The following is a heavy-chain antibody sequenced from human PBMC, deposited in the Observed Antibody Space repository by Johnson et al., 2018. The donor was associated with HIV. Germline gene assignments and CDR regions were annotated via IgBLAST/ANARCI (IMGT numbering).Heavy chain of an antibody. Sequence: QVQLVESGGGLVQPGGSLRLSCAASGFTVSSYYMSWVRQAPGKGLEWVAVISYDGSNKYYADSVKGRFTISRDNSKNTLYLQMNSLRAEDTAVYYCAKGVCRGGRGPGCAFDIGGQGTMVTVSS. V-gene: IGHV3-30-3*01. CDR1: GFTVSSYY. D-gene: IGHD2-15*01. CDR3: AKGVCRGGRGPGCAFDI. CDR2: ISYDGSNK. J-gene: IGHJ3*02.